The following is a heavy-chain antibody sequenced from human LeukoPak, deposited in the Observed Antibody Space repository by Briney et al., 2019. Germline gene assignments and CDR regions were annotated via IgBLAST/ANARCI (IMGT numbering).Heavy chain of an antibody. D-gene: IGHD2-15*01. CDR1: GDSVSSGY. V-gene: IGHV4-4*09. CDR3: AGRGHRYSRD. J-gene: IGHJ1*01. CDR2: IQDSGIT. Sequence: SETLSLTCNVSGDSVSSGYWSWIRQSPGKGLEWIGFIQDSGITDYNPSLKSRLLMSVDTSKNQFPLNLRSVTAADTAVYYCAGRGHRYSRDWGQGILVTISS.